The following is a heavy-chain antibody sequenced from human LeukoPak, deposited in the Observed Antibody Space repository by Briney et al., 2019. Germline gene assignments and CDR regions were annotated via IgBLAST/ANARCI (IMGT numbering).Heavy chain of an antibody. CDR3: AKDSGSATPGEDL. D-gene: IGHD3-10*01. J-gene: IGHJ2*01. Sequence: ASVKVSCKASGYTFSSYDINWVRQAPGQGLEWMGWMNPNSGNTGYAQKFQGRVTMTRNTSISTAYMELSSLRAEDTAVYYCAKDSGSATPGEDLWGRGTLVTVSS. CDR1: GYTFSSYD. V-gene: IGHV1-8*01. CDR2: MNPNSGNT.